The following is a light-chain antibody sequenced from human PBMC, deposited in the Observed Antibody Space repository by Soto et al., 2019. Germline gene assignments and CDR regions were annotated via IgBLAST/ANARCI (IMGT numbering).Light chain of an antibody. CDR3: GSDAVSSNV. V-gene: IGLV2-8*01. Sequence: QSVLTQPPSASGSPGQSVAISCTGTSSDVGGYNYVSWYQQHPGKAPKLMIYEVNKRPSGVPDRFSGSKSGNTASLTVSGLQAEDEADYYCGSDAVSSNVFGTGTKLSVL. J-gene: IGLJ1*01. CDR1: SSDVGGYNY. CDR2: EVN.